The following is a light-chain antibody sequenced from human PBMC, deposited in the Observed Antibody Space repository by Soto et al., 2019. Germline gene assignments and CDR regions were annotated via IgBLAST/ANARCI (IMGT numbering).Light chain of an antibody. V-gene: IGKV1-5*03. CDR3: QKYNGAPVT. CDR1: QTISSW. CDR2: KAS. J-gene: IGKJ1*01. Sequence: DIQMTQSPSTLSGSVGDRVTITCRASQTISSWLAWYQQKPGKAPKLLIYKASTLKSGVPSRFSGSGSGTEFTLTISSLQPDAFATYYCQKYNGAPVTFGQGTKVDIK.